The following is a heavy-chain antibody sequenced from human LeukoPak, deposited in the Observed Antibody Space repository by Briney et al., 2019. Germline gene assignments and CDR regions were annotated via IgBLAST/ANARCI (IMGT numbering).Heavy chain of an antibody. CDR1: EFTFSSYA. CDR2: ISGRGDST. Sequence: PGGSLRLSCAASEFTFSSYAMSWVRQAPGKGLEWVSSISGRGDSTYYADSVKGRFTISRDNSKNTLYLQMNSLRAEDTAVYYCARDAPNGYNPPDAFDIWGQGTMVTVSS. CDR3: ARDAPNGYNPPDAFDI. D-gene: IGHD5-24*01. V-gene: IGHV3-23*01. J-gene: IGHJ3*02.